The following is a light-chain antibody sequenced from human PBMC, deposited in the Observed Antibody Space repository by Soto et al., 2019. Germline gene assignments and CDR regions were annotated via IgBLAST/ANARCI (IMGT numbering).Light chain of an antibody. V-gene: IGLV2-14*03. Sequence: QSVLTQPASVSGSPGQSITISCTGTSSDVGGYDYVSWYQHHPGKAPKLMIYDVSNRPSGVSNRFSGSKSGNTASLTISGLQAEDEAAYYCISYTSSNTLVFGGGTKLTVL. CDR1: SSDVGGYDY. CDR3: ISYTSSNTLV. J-gene: IGLJ2*01. CDR2: DVS.